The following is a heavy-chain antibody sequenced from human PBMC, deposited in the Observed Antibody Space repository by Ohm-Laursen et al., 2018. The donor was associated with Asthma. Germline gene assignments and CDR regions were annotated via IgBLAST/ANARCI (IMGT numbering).Heavy chain of an antibody. CDR3: TRKSAGSPYGIDV. CDR1: GYSFTSYW. J-gene: IGHJ6*02. CDR2: IYPGDSDT. Sequence: ESLRLSCKGSGYSFTSYWIGWVRQMPGKGLGRMGNIYPGDSDTRYSPSFQGQVTISADKSISTAYLQWSSLKASDTAMYYCTRKSAGSPYGIDVWGQGTTVTVSS. V-gene: IGHV5-51*01. D-gene: IGHD3-3*01.